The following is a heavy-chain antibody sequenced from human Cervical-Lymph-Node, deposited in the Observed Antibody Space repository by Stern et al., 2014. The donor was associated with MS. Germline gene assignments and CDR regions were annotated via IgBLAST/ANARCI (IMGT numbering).Heavy chain of an antibody. CDR3: AHDYHDILTGYYNSRFAS. CDR1: GFSLSTSGVG. Sequence: QVTLKESGPTLVKPTQTLTLTCTFSGFSLSTSGVGVGWIRQPPGKALAWLALLYWTDDRRYSPSLKSRLTITKDTSKNQVVLTMTNMDPVDTATYYCAHDYHDILTGYYNSRFASWGHGTLVTVSS. J-gene: IGHJ4*01. D-gene: IGHD3-9*01. CDR2: LYWTDDR. V-gene: IGHV2-5*01.